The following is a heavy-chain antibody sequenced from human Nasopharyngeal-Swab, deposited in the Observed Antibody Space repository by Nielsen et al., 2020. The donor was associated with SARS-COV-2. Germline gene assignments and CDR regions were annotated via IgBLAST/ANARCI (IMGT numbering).Heavy chain of an antibody. Sequence: GGSLRLSCKGSGYSFTSYWIGWVRQMPGKGLEWMGIIYPGDSDTRYSPSFQGQVTISADKSISTAYLQWSSLKASDTTMYYCASTSGGSEIGAFDIWGQGTMVTVSS. D-gene: IGHD2-15*01. V-gene: IGHV5-51*01. CDR1: GYSFTSYW. CDR2: IYPGDSDT. CDR3: ASTSGGSEIGAFDI. J-gene: IGHJ3*02.